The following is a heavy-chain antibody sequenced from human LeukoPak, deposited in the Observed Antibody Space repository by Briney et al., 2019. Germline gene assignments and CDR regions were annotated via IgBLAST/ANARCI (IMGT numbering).Heavy chain of an antibody. J-gene: IGHJ5*02. CDR3: ARSKRRGWFDP. Sequence: SETLSLTCTVSGGSISSSSYYWGWIRQPPGKGLEWIGSIYYSGSTYYNPSLKSRVTMSVDTSKNQFSLKLSSVTAADTAVYYCARSKRRGWFDPWGQGTLVTVSS. CDR2: IYYSGST. CDR1: GGSISSSSYY. V-gene: IGHV4-39*07.